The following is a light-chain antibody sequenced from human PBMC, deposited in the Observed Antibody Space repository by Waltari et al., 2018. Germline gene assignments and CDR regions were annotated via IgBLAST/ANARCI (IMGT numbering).Light chain of an antibody. V-gene: IGLV2-23*02. CDR3: CSYAGSSTFHVL. J-gene: IGLJ2*01. CDR1: NSDVGSYNL. CDR2: DVI. Sequence: QSVLTQPASMSGSPGQSITISCTGTNSDVGSYNLVSWYQQHPGKAPRLIIYDVIKRPSGVSVAFSASSPGNTASLTAFGRQPGDEAEYFCCSYAGSSTFHVLFGGGTKLTVL.